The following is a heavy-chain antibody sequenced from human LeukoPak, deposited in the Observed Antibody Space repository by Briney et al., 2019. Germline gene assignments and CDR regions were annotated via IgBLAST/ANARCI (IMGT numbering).Heavy chain of an antibody. CDR3: AITDGGDAPVE. CDR2: IIPIFGTA. D-gene: IGHD2-21*02. Sequence: ASVKVSCKASGGTFSSYAISWVRQAPGQGLEWMGGIIPIFGTANYAQKFQGRVTITTDESTSTAYMELSSLRSEDTAVYYCAITDGGDAPVEWGQGTLVTVSS. J-gene: IGHJ4*02. V-gene: IGHV1-69*05. CDR1: GGTFSSYA.